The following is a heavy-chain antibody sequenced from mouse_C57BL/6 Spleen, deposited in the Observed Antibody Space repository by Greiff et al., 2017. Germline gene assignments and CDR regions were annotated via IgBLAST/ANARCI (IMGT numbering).Heavy chain of an antibody. D-gene: IGHD1-1*01. Sequence: VQLQQPGTELVRPGASVKLSCKASGYTFTSYWMHWVKQRPGQGLEWIGNINPSNGGTNYNEKFKSKATLTVDKSSSTAYMQLSSLTSEDSAVYYCARSLIYYYGSDYAMDYWGQGTSVTVSS. J-gene: IGHJ4*01. CDR2: INPSNGGT. V-gene: IGHV1-53*01. CDR3: ARSLIYYYGSDYAMDY. CDR1: GYTFTSYW.